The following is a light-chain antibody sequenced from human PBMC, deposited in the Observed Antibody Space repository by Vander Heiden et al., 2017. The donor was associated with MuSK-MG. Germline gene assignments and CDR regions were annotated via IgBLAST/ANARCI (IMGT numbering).Light chain of an antibody. CDR3: GAWDSSLSAVV. CDR1: SSNIGNTY. V-gene: IGLV1-51*01. Sequence: QSVLTQPPSVSAPPGQKVTISCSGSSSNIGNTYVAWYQQIPGSPPRLLIFDNSNRPSGIPDRFSGSKSGTSATLGITGLQTGDEADYYCGAWDSSLSAVVFGGGTRLTVL. CDR2: DNS. J-gene: IGLJ7*01.